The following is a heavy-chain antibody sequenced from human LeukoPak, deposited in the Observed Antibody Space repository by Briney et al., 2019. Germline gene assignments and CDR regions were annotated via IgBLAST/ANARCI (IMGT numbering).Heavy chain of an antibody. V-gene: IGHV1-18*01. Sequence: ASVKVSCKASGYTFTSYGISWVRQAPGQGLELMGWISAYNGNTNYAQRLQGRVTMTTDTSTSTAYMELRSLRSDDTAVYYCARDTSSTSIWYFDLWGRGTLVTVSS. CDR1: GYTFTSYG. D-gene: IGHD2-2*01. CDR2: ISAYNGNT. CDR3: ARDTSSTSIWYFDL. J-gene: IGHJ2*01.